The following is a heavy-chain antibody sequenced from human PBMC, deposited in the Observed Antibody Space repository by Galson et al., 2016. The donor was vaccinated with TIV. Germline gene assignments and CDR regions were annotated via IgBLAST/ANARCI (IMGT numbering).Heavy chain of an antibody. CDR1: GFDFSNHA. CDR2: ISGGGGGR. CDR3: AKDRTPGSSDWYFDY. J-gene: IGHJ4*01. D-gene: IGHD6-19*01. V-gene: IGHV3-23*01. Sequence: LRLSCAASGFDFSNHAMSWVRQAPGEGLQWVSSISGGGGGRYYADSVKGRFTISRDISKKTLYLDMDSLRADDTALYYCAKDRTPGSSDWYFDYWGHGTTVIVSS.